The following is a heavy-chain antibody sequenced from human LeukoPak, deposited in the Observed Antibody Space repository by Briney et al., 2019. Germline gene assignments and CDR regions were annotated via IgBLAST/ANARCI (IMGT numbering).Heavy chain of an antibody. CDR3: ARDLGAALDS. D-gene: IGHD3-16*01. V-gene: IGHV3-66*01. CDR1: GFIVSDTY. Sequence: GGSLRLSCAASGFIVSDTYMSWVRQAPGKGPEWLSVIYSGGSSWYADSVKDRFVISRDNRNTVFLQMTSLRVEDTAVYFCARDLGAALDSWGQGTLVTVSS. CDR2: IYSGGSS. J-gene: IGHJ4*02.